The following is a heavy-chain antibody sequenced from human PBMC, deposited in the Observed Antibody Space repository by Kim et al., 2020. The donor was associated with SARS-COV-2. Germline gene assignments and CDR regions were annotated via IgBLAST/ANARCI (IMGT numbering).Heavy chain of an antibody. D-gene: IGHD2-8*01. Sequence: RYRPAFQGQVTLSADKALSTAYLQWSSLKASDTAMYYCARLFLITKDFDYWGQGTLVTVSS. J-gene: IGHJ4*02. CDR3: ARLFLITKDFDY. V-gene: IGHV5-51*01.